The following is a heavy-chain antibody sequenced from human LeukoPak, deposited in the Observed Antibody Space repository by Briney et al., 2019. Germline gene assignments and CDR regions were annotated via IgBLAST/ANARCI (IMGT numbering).Heavy chain of an antibody. CDR3: ATALNYALDY. D-gene: IGHD4-11*01. CDR1: GFTFSSYS. V-gene: IGHV3-23*01. Sequence: GGSLRLSCAASGFTFSSYSMNWVRQAPGKGLEWVSAISGSGGSTYYADSVKGRFTISRDNSKNTLYLQMNSLRAEDTAVYYSATALNYALDYWGQGTLVTVSS. CDR2: ISGSGGST. J-gene: IGHJ4*02.